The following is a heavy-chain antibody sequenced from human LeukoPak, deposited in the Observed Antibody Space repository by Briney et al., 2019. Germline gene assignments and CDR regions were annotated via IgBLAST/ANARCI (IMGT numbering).Heavy chain of an antibody. CDR2: ISAYNGNT. V-gene: IGHV1-18*01. J-gene: IGHJ4*02. Sequence: ASVKVSCKASGYTFTSYGISWVRQAPGQGLEWMGWISAYNGNTNYAQKLQGRVTMTTDTSTSTAYMELRSLRSDDTAVYYCARVKYCSSTSCYFGPDYDFDYWGQGTLVTVSS. CDR1: GYTFTSYG. CDR3: ARVKYCSSTSCYFGPDYDFDY. D-gene: IGHD2-2*01.